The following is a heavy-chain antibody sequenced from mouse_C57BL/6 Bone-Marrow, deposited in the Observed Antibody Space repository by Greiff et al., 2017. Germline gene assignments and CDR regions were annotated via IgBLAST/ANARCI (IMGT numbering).Heavy chain of an antibody. CDR1: GFNIKDYY. Sequence: EVQLQQSGAELVKPGASVKLSCTASGFNIKDYYMHWVKQRTEQGLEWIGRIDPEDGETKYAPKFQGKATITADTSSNTAYLPLSSLTSEDTAVYYCASITTVVAKGYFDVWGTGTTVTVSS. CDR2: IDPEDGET. CDR3: ASITTVVAKGYFDV. D-gene: IGHD1-1*01. J-gene: IGHJ1*03. V-gene: IGHV14-2*01.